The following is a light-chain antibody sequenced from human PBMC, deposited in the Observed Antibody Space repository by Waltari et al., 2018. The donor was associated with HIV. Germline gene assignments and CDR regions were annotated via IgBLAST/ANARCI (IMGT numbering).Light chain of an antibody. CDR1: DIDIGIYDY. Sequence: QSALTQPASVSGSPGQSVTISCIGSDIDIGIYDYISWYHHPPTSAPRLVVFNANSRPSGSPFRCAGSKSGNTASLTISGLQADDEGVYYCSSYVTGGSLLFGGGTQVTVL. CDR3: SSYVTGGSLL. J-gene: IGLJ3*02. CDR2: NAN. V-gene: IGLV2-14*01.